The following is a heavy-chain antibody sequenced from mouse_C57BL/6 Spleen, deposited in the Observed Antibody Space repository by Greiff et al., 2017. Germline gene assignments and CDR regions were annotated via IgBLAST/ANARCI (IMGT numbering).Heavy chain of an antibody. CDR1: GFTFSDYG. D-gene: IGHD2-2*01. J-gene: IGHJ4*01. Sequence: EVQLVESGGGLVKPGGSLKLSCAASGFTFSDYGMHWVRQAPEKGLEWVAYISSGSSTIYYADTVKGRFTISRDNAKNTLFLQMTSLRAEDTAMYYCARTMVTRAMDYWGQGTSVTVSS. V-gene: IGHV5-17*01. CDR3: ARTMVTRAMDY. CDR2: ISSGSSTI.